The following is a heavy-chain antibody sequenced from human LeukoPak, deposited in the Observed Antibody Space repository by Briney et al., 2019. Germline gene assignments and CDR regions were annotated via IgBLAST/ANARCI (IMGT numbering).Heavy chain of an antibody. CDR3: ARVNLAAALDY. CDR2: ISYDGSNK. Sequence: PGGSLRLSCAASGFTFSSYAMHWVRQAPGKGLEWVAVISYDGSNKYYADSVKGRFTISRDNSKNTLYLQMNSLRAEDTAVYYCARVNLAAALDYWGQGTLVTVSS. V-gene: IGHV3-30-3*01. D-gene: IGHD6-13*01. CDR1: GFTFSSYA. J-gene: IGHJ4*02.